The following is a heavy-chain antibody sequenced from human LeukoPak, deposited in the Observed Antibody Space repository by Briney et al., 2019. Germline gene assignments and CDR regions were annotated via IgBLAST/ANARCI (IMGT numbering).Heavy chain of an antibody. CDR2: INHGGGT. Sequence: PSETLSLTCAVYGGSFSGYYWSWIRQPPGKGLEWIGEINHGGGTNYNPSLKNRLTIPVVTSKNQVSLNLSSVTAADTAVYYCARGLSIDGSRYNWFDPWGQGTLVTVSS. D-gene: IGHD3-10*01. J-gene: IGHJ5*02. CDR3: ARGLSIDGSRYNWFDP. V-gene: IGHV4-34*01. CDR1: GGSFSGYY.